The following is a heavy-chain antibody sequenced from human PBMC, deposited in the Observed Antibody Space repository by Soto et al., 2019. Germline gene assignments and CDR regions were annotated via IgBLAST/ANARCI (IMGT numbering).Heavy chain of an antibody. D-gene: IGHD5-12*01. CDR2: LHHGGST. J-gene: IGHJ4*02. CDR1: RYSINNNNW. V-gene: IGHV4-4*02. Sequence: SETLSLTCDVSRYSINNNNWWSWVRQPPGGGLEWIGELHHGGSTNYNPSLESRATFSVDISKNQFFLKLSSVTAADTAVYYCTKNSAYALDYWGQGTLVTVSS. CDR3: TKNSAYALDY.